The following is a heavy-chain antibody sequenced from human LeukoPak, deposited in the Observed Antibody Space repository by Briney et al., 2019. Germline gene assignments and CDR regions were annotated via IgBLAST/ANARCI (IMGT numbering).Heavy chain of an antibody. CDR1: GGSISSYY. Sequence: SETLSLTCTVSGGSISSYYWSWIRQPAGKGLEWIGRIYTSGSTNYNPSLKSRVTMSVDTSKNQFSLKLSSVTAEDTAVYYCARDSSRVVIPHFDYWGQGTLVTVSS. CDR3: ARDSSRVVIPHFDY. J-gene: IGHJ4*02. V-gene: IGHV4-4*07. CDR2: IYTSGST. D-gene: IGHD3-3*01.